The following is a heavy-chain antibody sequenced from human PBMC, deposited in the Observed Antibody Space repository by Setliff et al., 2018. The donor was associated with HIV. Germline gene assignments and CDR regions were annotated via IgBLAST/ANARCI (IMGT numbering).Heavy chain of an antibody. CDR3: AIGYSHGPNY. CDR2: IDPNSGGT. Sequence: ASVKVSCKASGYTFTRYFMHCVRQAPGQGLEWLGRIDPNSGGTKYAQKFQGRVTMTRDTSITTAYMELSRLRSDDTAVYYCAIGYSHGPNYWGQGTLVTVS. J-gene: IGHJ4*02. V-gene: IGHV1-2*06. D-gene: IGHD5-12*01. CDR1: GYTFTRYF.